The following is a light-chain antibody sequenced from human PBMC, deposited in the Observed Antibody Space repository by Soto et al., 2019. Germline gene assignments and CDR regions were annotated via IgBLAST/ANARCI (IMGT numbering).Light chain of an antibody. CDR1: QSISSN. CDR2: GAS. V-gene: IGKV3-15*01. Sequence: EIVMTQSPATLSVSPGERATLSCRASQSISSNLAWYQKKPGQAPRLLIYGASTRATGIPARFSGSGSGTEFTLTISSLQSEDFAVYYCQQYNNRPLTFGQGTRLEIK. CDR3: QQYNNRPLT. J-gene: IGKJ5*01.